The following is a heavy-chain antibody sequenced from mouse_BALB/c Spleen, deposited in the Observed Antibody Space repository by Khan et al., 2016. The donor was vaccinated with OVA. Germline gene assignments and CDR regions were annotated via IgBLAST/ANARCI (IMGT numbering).Heavy chain of an antibody. CDR1: GYSITSDYA. CDR3: ARISGGDFDY. J-gene: IGHJ2*01. V-gene: IGHV3-2*02. CDR2: ISYSGNT. Sequence: EVQLQESGPGLVKPSQSLSLTCTVTGYSITSDYAWNWIRQFPGNELEWMGFISYSGNTNYNPSLKSRISITRDTSENQFFLQLNSVTTEDTATYYCARISGGDFDYWGQGTNLTGSS. D-gene: IGHD4-1*01.